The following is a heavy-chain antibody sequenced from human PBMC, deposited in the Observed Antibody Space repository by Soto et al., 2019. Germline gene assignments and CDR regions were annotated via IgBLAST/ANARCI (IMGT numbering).Heavy chain of an antibody. CDR2: IKHYGSEK. CDR3: ARTTYSDY. V-gene: IGHV3-7*01. Sequence: LSLSCVASGFTFSSYWMSWVRQAPGKGLEWVANIKHYGSEKYYVDSVKGRFTISRDNAKNSLYLQMNSLRAEDTAVYYCARTTYSDYWGQGTLVTVSS. J-gene: IGHJ4*01. CDR1: GFTFSSYW.